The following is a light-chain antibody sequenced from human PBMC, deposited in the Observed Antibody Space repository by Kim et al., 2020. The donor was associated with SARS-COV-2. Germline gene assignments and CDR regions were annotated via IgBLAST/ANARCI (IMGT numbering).Light chain of an antibody. CDR2: RNN. CDR1: SNNVGNQG. Sequence: LTQPPSVSKGLRQTATLTCTGNSNNVGNQGAAWLQQRQGHPPKVLSYRNNNRPSGISERFSASRSGNTASLTITGLQPEDETYYYCSAWDSSLSAWEFGGGTKLTVL. CDR3: SAWDSSLSAWE. J-gene: IGLJ3*02. V-gene: IGLV10-54*01.